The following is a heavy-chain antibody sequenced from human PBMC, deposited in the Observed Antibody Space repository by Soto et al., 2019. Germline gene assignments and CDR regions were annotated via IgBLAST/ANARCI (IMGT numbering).Heavy chain of an antibody. CDR3: AGPYYDSSGYYLWYFDY. CDR2: IIPNFDTP. Sequence: QVQLVQSGAEVKKPGSSVKLSCKASGDSFNTFAVTWVRQAPGQGLEWMGGIIPNFDTPNYAQKFQGRVTIIAHKSTTTPYMKLSSLRSEDTAVYSCAGPYYDSSGYYLWYFDYWGQGTLVTVSS. CDR1: GDSFNTFA. D-gene: IGHD3-22*01. V-gene: IGHV1-69*06. J-gene: IGHJ4*02.